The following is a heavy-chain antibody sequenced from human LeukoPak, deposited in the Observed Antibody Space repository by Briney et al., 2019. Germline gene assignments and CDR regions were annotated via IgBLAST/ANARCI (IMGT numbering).Heavy chain of an antibody. CDR1: GGSISSGDSY. CDR3: ARRYYGSGFDY. D-gene: IGHD3-10*01. J-gene: IGHJ4*02. Sequence: SETLSLTCTVSGGSISSGDSYWSWIRQPPGKGLEWIGSIYYSGSTYFNPSLKSRVTISVDTSKNQFSLKLSSVTAADTAVYYCARRYYGSGFDYWGQGTLVTVSS. CDR2: IYYSGST. V-gene: IGHV4-30-4*02.